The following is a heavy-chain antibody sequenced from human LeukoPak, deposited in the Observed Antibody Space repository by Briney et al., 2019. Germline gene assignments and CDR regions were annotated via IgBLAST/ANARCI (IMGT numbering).Heavy chain of an antibody. CDR1: GGSVSSGSYY. V-gene: IGHV4-61*01. Sequence: SETLSLTCTVSGGSVSSGSYYWSWIRQPPGKGLEWIGYIYYSGSTNYNPSLKSRVTISVDTSKNQFSLKLSSVTAADTAVYYCARTDHGDYALDYWGQGTLVTVSS. D-gene: IGHD4-17*01. J-gene: IGHJ4*02. CDR3: ARTDHGDYALDY. CDR2: IYYSGST.